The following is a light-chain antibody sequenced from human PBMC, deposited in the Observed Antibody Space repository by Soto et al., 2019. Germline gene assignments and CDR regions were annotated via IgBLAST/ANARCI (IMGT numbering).Light chain of an antibody. V-gene: IGLV1-44*01. CDR1: TSNIGTNT. CDR3: ATWDDSLNVV. Sequence: QSVLTQSPSASGTPGQRVSIACSVSTSNIGTNTVSWYQHVPGTAPKLLIYSNDQRPSAVPGRFSGSKSGTSASLAISGLLSEDEDDYYCATWDDSLNVVFGGGTKLTVL. CDR2: SND. J-gene: IGLJ2*01.